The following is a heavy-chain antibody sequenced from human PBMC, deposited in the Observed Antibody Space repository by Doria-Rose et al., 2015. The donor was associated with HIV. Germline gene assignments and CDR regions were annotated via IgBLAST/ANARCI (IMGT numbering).Heavy chain of an antibody. J-gene: IGHJ4*02. CDR1: GFTFSSHR. D-gene: IGHD3-10*01. Sequence: VQLVQSGGGLVRPGGSLRLSCATSGFTFSSHRINWVRQAPGKVLEWVSSISSTSAYINYADSVRGRFTISRDSAGNSLYLQMDSLRAEDTAIYYCATGVTLDYWGQGTLVTVSS. CDR3: ATGVTLDY. CDR2: ISSTSAYI. V-gene: IGHV3-21*01.